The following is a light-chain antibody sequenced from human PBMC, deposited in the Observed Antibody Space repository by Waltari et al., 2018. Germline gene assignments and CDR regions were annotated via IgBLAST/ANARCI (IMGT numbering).Light chain of an antibody. CDR3: AAWDDSLSGLV. CDR2: GHN. V-gene: IGLV1-44*01. J-gene: IGLJ3*02. Sequence: QSMLTQPPSASGTPGQRVTISRSGSSSNSGTNRVNWYQQLPGTAPKLLIYGHNQRPTGVPDRFSGSKSGSSASLAISGLQSEDEADYYCAAWDDSLSGLVFGGGTKVTVL. CDR1: SSNSGTNR.